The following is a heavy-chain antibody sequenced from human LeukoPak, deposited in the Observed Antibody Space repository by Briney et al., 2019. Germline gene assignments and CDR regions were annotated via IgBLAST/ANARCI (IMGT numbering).Heavy chain of an antibody. J-gene: IGHJ6*04. Sequence: AGGSLRLSCAASGFTFSNAWMSWVRQAPGKGLEWVSYISSSGSTIYYADSVKGRFTISRDNAKNSLYLQMNSLRAEDTAVYYCAELGITMIGGVWGKGTTVTISS. D-gene: IGHD3-10*02. V-gene: IGHV3-11*04. CDR1: GFTFSNAW. CDR2: ISSSGSTI. CDR3: AELGITMIGGV.